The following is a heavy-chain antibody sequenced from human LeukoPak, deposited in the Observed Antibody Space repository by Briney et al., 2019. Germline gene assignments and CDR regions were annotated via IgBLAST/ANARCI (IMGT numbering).Heavy chain of an antibody. CDR2: INHSGST. CDR1: GGSFSGYY. Sequence: SETLSLTCAVYGGSFSGYYWSWIRQPPGKGLEWIGEINHSGSTNYNPSLKSRVTISVDTSKNQFSLKLSSVTAADTAVYYCAREVEPEGHGVAYNWFDPWGQGTLVTVSS. V-gene: IGHV4-34*01. D-gene: IGHD3-16*01. CDR3: AREVEPEGHGVAYNWFDP. J-gene: IGHJ5*02.